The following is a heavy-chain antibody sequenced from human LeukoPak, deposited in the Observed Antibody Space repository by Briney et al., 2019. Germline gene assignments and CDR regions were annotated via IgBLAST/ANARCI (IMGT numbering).Heavy chain of an antibody. CDR3: ARVDSSGYYHLDY. D-gene: IGHD3-22*01. CDR1: GGSISSGGYS. CDR2: IYHSGST. J-gene: IGHJ4*02. V-gene: IGHV4-30-2*01. Sequence: SETLSLTCAVSGGSISSGGYSWRWIRQPPGKGLEWIGYIYHSGSTYYNPSLKSRVTISVDRSKNQFSLKLSSVTAADTAVYYCARVDSSGYYHLDYWGQGTLVTVSS.